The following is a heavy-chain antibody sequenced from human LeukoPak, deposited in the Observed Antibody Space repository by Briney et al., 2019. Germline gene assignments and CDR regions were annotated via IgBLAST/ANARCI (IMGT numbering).Heavy chain of an antibody. D-gene: IGHD4-17*01. J-gene: IGHJ4*02. Sequence: GGSLRLSCAASGFTFSSYEMNWVRQAPGKGLEWVSYISSSGSTIYYADSVKGRFTISRDNAKNSLYLQMNSLRAEDTAVYYCASFPPTVADDYFDYWGQGTLVTVSS. CDR3: ASFPPTVADDYFDY. CDR1: GFTFSSYE. V-gene: IGHV3-48*03. CDR2: ISSSGSTI.